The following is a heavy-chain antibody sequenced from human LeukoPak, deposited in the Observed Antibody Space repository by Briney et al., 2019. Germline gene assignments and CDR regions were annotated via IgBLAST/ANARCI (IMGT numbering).Heavy chain of an antibody. CDR1: GFTFSSYG. V-gene: IGHV3-30*18. Sequence: PGGSLRLSCAASGFTFSSYGMHWVRQAPGKGLEWVAVISYDGSNKYYADSVKGRFTISRDNSKNTLYLQMNSLRAEDTAVYYCAKEPYSSGRYYFDYWGQGSLVTVSS. J-gene: IGHJ4*02. D-gene: IGHD6-19*01. CDR2: ISYDGSNK. CDR3: AKEPYSSGRYYFDY.